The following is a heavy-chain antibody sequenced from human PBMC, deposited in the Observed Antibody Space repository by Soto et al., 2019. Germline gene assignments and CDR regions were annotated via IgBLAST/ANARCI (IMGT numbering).Heavy chain of an antibody. CDR2: MSYDGSYK. CDR3: ASLRFLDWLSQEPHFDY. CDR1: GFTFSSYG. V-gene: IGHV3-30*03. J-gene: IGHJ4*02. D-gene: IGHD3-3*01. Sequence: GGSLRLSCAASGFTFSSYGMHWVRQAPGKGLEWVAVMSYDGSYKYYTDSVKGRFTISRDNSKNTLYLHMYSLRAEDTAVYYCASLRFLDWLSQEPHFDYWGQGTLVTVSS.